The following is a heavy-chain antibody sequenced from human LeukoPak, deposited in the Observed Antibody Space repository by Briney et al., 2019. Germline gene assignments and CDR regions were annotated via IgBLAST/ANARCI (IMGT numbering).Heavy chain of an antibody. Sequence: PSETLSLTCTISGGSVSDYYWSWIRQSPGKGLEWIGYIYHTGSTSYSPSLKSRVTISADTSQNQFSLKLSSVTAADTAVYYCARSPTRVAVAGEWLYFYYMDVWGKGTTVTISS. J-gene: IGHJ6*03. D-gene: IGHD6-19*01. CDR1: GGSVSDYY. CDR3: ARSPTRVAVAGEWLYFYYMDV. V-gene: IGHV4-59*02. CDR2: IYHTGST.